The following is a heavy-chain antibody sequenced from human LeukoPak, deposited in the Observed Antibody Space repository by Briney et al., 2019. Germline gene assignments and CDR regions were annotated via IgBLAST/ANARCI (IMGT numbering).Heavy chain of an antibody. D-gene: IGHD2-2*01. Sequence: GGSLRLFCAASGFTFNSYAMHWVRQATGKGLEWVAVISYDGSNKYYADSVKGRFTISRDNSKNTLYLHMNSLRAEDTAVYYCARETGARYQLLFPYGMDVWGQGTTVTVSS. CDR2: ISYDGSNK. J-gene: IGHJ6*02. CDR3: ARETGARYQLLFPYGMDV. CDR1: GFTFNSYA. V-gene: IGHV3-30-3*01.